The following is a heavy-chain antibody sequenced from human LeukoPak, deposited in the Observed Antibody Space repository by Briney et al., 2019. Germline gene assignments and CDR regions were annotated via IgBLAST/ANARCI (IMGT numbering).Heavy chain of an antibody. CDR1: GFTFSSYW. CDR2: IKQDGSEK. D-gene: IGHD3-22*01. CDR3: ARDREVAYYYDSSGSFWFDP. J-gene: IGHJ5*02. V-gene: IGHV3-7*01. Sequence: GGSLRLSCAASGFTFSSYWMSWVRQAPGKGLEWVANIKQDGSEKYYVDSVKGRFTISRDNAKNSLYLQMNSLRAEDTAVYYCARDREVAYYYDSSGSFWFDPWGQGTLVTVSS.